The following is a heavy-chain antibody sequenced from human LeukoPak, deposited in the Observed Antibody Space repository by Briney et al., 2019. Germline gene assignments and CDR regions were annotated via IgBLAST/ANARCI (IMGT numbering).Heavy chain of an antibody. CDR2: IYYSGST. V-gene: IGHV4-39*07. CDR1: GGSISSSSYY. Sequence: TSETLSLTCTVSGGSISSSSYYWGWIRQPPGKGLEWIGSIYYSGSTYYNPSLKSRVTISVDTSKNQFSLKLSSVTAADTAVYYCARNLWFGELLSWFDPWGQGTLVTVSS. D-gene: IGHD3-10*01. CDR3: ARNLWFGELLSWFDP. J-gene: IGHJ5*02.